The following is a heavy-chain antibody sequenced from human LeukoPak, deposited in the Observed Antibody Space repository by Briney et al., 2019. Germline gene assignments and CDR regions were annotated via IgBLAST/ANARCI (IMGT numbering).Heavy chain of an antibody. Sequence: PGGSLRLSCAASGFTFSSYWMSWVRQAPGKGLEWVANIKQDGSEKYYVDSVKGRFTISRDNAKNSLYLQMNSLRAEDTAVYYCARSNLPYCSGGSCYPDLDYYYMDVWGKGTTVTVSS. V-gene: IGHV3-7*01. CDR1: GFTFSSYW. J-gene: IGHJ6*03. D-gene: IGHD2-15*01. CDR3: ARSNLPYCSGGSCYPDLDYYYMDV. CDR2: IKQDGSEK.